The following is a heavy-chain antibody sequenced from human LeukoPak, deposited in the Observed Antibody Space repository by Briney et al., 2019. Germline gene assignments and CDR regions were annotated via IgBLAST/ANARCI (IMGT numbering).Heavy chain of an antibody. CDR2: IIPIFGTA. J-gene: IGHJ6*03. CDR3: ASEYYYDSSGYYDNYMDV. D-gene: IGHD3-22*01. CDR1: GGTFSSYA. Sequence: SVKVSCKASGGTFSSYAISWVRQAPGQGLEWMGRIIPIFGTANYAQKFQGRVTITTDESTSTAYIELSSLRSEDTAVYYCASEYYYDSSGYYDNYMDVWGKGTTVTVSS. V-gene: IGHV1-69*05.